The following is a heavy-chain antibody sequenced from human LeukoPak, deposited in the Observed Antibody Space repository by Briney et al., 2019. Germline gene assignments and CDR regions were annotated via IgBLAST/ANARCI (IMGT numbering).Heavy chain of an antibody. D-gene: IGHD2-2*01. CDR3: ARHRCSSTTCSFDS. CDR2: ISWKGDTT. J-gene: IGHJ4*02. V-gene: IGHV3-20*01. CDR1: GFIFNNYA. Sequence: PGGSLRLSCAASGFIFNNYAMTWVRQTPGKGPEWVSLISWKGDTTAYAESVRGRFTISRDNAKNSLYLHMNSLRPEDTAFYHCARHRCSSTTCSFDSWGQGSLVTVSS.